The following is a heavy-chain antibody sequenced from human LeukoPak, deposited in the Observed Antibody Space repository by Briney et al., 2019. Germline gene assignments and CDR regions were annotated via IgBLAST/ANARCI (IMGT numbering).Heavy chain of an antibody. Sequence: PSETLSLTCTVFGESISGFYWNWIRQPPGKGLEWLGYIYYSGSTNYNPSLKSRVTISIDTSKNQFSLKLSSVTAADTAVYYCARHQWVPAFDIWGQGTMVTVSS. CDR3: ARHQWVPAFDI. V-gene: IGHV4-59*08. CDR2: IYYSGST. CDR1: GESISGFY. D-gene: IGHD1-26*01. J-gene: IGHJ3*02.